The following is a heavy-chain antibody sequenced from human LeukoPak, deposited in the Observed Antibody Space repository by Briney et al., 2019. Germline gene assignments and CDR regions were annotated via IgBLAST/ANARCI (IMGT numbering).Heavy chain of an antibody. J-gene: IGHJ4*03. Sequence: PSETLSLTCTVSGGSISSYYWSWIRQPPGKGLEWIGYIYTSGSTNYNPSLKSRVTISVDTSKNQFSLKLSSVTAADTAVYYCARHTKGRLDYWGQGTMVTVSS. CDR2: IYTSGST. V-gene: IGHV4-4*09. CDR1: GGSISSYY. CDR3: ARHTKGRLDY. D-gene: IGHD1-1*01.